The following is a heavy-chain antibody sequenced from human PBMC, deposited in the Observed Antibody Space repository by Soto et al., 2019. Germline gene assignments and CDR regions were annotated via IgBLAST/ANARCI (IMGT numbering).Heavy chain of an antibody. CDR3: AREEAGAFDI. Sequence: PSETLSLTCTVSGVSMSSGCYYWTWIRQHPGKGLEWIGYTYYSGSTYYNPSLKSRLTISVDTSKNQFSLRLSSVTAADTAVYYCAREEAGAFDIWGQGTMVTVSS. V-gene: IGHV4-31*03. J-gene: IGHJ3*02. CDR1: GVSMSSGCYY. D-gene: IGHD3-10*01. CDR2: TYYSGST.